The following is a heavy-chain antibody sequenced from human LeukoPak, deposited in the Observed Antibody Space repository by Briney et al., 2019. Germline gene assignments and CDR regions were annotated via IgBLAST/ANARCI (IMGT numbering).Heavy chain of an antibody. V-gene: IGHV3-74*01. CDR2: INSDGSST. J-gene: IGHJ4*02. CDR3: ARESTVAGYDY. D-gene: IGHD6-19*01. Sequence: PGGSLRLSCAASGFTFSSYWMHWVRQAPGKGLVWVSRINSDGSSTSYADSVKGRFTISRDNAKNTLYLQMNSLRAEDTAVYYCARESTVAGYDYWGQGTLVTVSS. CDR1: GFTFSSYW.